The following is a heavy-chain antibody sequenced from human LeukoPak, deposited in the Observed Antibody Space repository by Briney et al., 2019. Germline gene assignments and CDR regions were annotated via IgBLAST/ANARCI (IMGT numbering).Heavy chain of an antibody. CDR3: ARSFGASQQYSSSWYYYYMDV. Sequence: SVTVSCKASGYTFTTYYIHWVRQAHGQGLEWMGIINPSGGSTSFVQKLQGRVTMTRHIPTSPVHIELRSLRCADKAVYYCARSFGASQQYSSSWYYYYMDVWGKGTTVSVSS. CDR1: GYTFTTYY. D-gene: IGHD6-13*01. V-gene: IGHV1-46*04. J-gene: IGHJ6*03. CDR2: INPSGGST.